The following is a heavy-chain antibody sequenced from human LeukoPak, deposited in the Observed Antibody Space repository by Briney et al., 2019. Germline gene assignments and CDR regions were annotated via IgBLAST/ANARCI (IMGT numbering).Heavy chain of an antibody. CDR1: GYTFTSYY. D-gene: IGHD3-22*01. V-gene: IGHV1-46*01. J-gene: IGHJ1*01. CDR2: INPSGGST. Sequence: ASVKVSCKASGYTFTSYYMHWVRQAPGQGLEWMGIINPSGGSTSYAQKFQGRVTMTRDTSTSTVYMELSSLRSEDTAVYYCARSHDSSGYLDMGAEYFQHWGQGTLVTVSS. CDR3: ARSHDSSGYLDMGAEYFQH.